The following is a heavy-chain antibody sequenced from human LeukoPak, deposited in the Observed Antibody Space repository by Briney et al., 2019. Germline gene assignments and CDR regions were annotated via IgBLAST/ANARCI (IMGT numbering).Heavy chain of an antibody. CDR2: IHSGCNT. D-gene: IGHD5-18*01. J-gene: IGHJ4*02. Sequence: GGSLRLSCTVSGFTVSINSMSWVRQAPGKGLEWVSFIHSGCNTHYSDSVKGRFTISRDNAKNSLYLQMNSLRAEDTAVYYCARDRRVQLWSPAGFDYWGQGTLVTVSS. V-gene: IGHV3-66*01. CDR1: GFTVSINS. CDR3: ARDRRVQLWSPAGFDY.